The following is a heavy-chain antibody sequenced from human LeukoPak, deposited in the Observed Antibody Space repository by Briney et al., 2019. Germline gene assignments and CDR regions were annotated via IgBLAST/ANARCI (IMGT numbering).Heavy chain of an antibody. CDR2: IRGVGGST. Sequence: GGSLRLSCAASGFTFSSYGMSWVRQAPGKGLEWVSAIRGVGGSTYYADSVKGRFTISRDNSKNTLYVQVNSLRAEDTAVYYCAKISRRNFGSVIAPTKGYMDVWGKGTTVTVSS. V-gene: IGHV3-23*01. CDR1: GFTFSSYG. D-gene: IGHD3-10*01. CDR3: AKISRRNFGSVIAPTKGYMDV. J-gene: IGHJ6*03.